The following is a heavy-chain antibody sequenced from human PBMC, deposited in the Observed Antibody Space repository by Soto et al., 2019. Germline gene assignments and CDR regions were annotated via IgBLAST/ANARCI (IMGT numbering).Heavy chain of an antibody. J-gene: IGHJ4*02. V-gene: IGHV3-20*04. CDR2: INWHGDII. D-gene: IGHD2-8*01. CDR1: GFTFDDYG. Sequence: EVQLVESGGSVVRPGGSLRLSCAAAGFTFDDYGMSWVRQAPGKGLEWVSAINWHGDIIFYGDSVKGRFTISRDNAKNSLYLQMNSLRAEDTAFYYCARDLGILMAERTYYFDSWGQGTLVTVSS. CDR3: ARDLGILMAERTYYFDS.